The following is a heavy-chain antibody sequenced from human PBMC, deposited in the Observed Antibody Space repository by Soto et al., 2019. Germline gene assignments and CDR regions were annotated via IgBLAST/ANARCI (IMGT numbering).Heavy chain of an antibody. V-gene: IGHV3-73*01. J-gene: IGHJ5*02. Sequence: GGSLRLSCAASGFTFSGSAMHWVRQASGKGLEWVGRIRSKANSYATAYAASVKGRFTISRDDSKNTAYLQMNSLKTEDTAVYYCTWEYSSGWYYNWFDPWGQGTLVTVSS. D-gene: IGHD6-19*01. CDR1: GFTFSGSA. CDR3: TWEYSSGWYYNWFDP. CDR2: IRSKANSYAT.